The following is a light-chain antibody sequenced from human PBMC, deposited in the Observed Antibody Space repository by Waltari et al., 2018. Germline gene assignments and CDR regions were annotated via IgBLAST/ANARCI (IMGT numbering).Light chain of an antibody. J-gene: IGKJ2*01. Sequence: DIQMTQSPSSLSASVGDRVTITCQASQDISNYLNWYQQKPGKAPKLLIYDASNLETGVPSRFSGSGSGTDFTFTISSLQPEDIATYYCQQYDTYPPYTFGQGTKLEI. CDR3: QQYDTYPPYT. CDR2: DAS. CDR1: QDISNY. V-gene: IGKV1-33*01.